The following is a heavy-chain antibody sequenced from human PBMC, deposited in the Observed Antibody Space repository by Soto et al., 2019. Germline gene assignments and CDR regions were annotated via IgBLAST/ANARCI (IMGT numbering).Heavy chain of an antibody. CDR2: IIPIFGTA. D-gene: IGHD5-18*01. J-gene: IGHJ6*02. CDR3: ARRTAMVSYYCMDV. CDR1: GGTFSSYA. V-gene: IGHV1-69*12. Sequence: QVQLVQSGAEVKKPGSSVKVSCKASGGTFSSYAISWVRQAPGQGLEWMGGIIPIFGTANYAQKFQGRVTITADESTSTAYMELSSLRSEDTAVYYCARRTAMVSYYCMDVWGQWTTVTVSS.